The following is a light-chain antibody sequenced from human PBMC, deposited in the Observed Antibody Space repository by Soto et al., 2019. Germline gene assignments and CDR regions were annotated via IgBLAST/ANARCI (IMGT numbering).Light chain of an antibody. V-gene: IGLV2-14*03. Sequence: QSALTQPGSVSGSPGQSITISCTGTSSDVGGYNYVSWYQHHPGKAPKLMIYDVSNRPSGVSNRFSGFKSGNTASLTISGLQAEDEADYYCGSYTSSSTRVFGTGTQLTVL. J-gene: IGLJ1*01. CDR1: SSDVGGYNY. CDR3: GSYTSSSTRV. CDR2: DVS.